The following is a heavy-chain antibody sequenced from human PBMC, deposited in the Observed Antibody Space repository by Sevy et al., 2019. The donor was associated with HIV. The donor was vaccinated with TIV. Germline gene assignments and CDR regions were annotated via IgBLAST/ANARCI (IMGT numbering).Heavy chain of an antibody. V-gene: IGHV3-7*03. CDR3: ARAFDWLLYYFDY. Sequence: GGSLRLSCAASGFTFSSYWMSWVRQAPGKGLEWVANIKQDGSGKYYVDSVKGRFTISRDNAKNSLYLQMNSLRAEDTAVYYCARAFDWLLYYFDYWGQGTLVTVSS. CDR1: GFTFSSYW. D-gene: IGHD3-9*01. J-gene: IGHJ4*02. CDR2: IKQDGSGK.